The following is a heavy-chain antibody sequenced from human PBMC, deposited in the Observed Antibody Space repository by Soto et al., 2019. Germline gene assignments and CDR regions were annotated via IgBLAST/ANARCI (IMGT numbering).Heavy chain of an antibody. V-gene: IGHV1-69*04. CDR3: ARESGEMAPNY. Sequence: ASVKVSCKASGGTLRSYTISWGRQAPGQGLEWMGRIIPILGIANYAQKFQGRVTITADKSTSTAYMELSSLRSEDTAVYYCARESGEMAPNYWGQGTLVTVSS. CDR2: IIPILGIA. CDR1: GGTLRSYT. J-gene: IGHJ4*02.